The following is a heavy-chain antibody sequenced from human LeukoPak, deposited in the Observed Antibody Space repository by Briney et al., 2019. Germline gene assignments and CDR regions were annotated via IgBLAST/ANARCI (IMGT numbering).Heavy chain of an antibody. J-gene: IGHJ4*02. V-gene: IGHV4-39*01. CDR3: ARHPYWYDSSGYLLDY. CDR1: GGSISSSSYY. CDR2: IYYSGRT. Sequence: SETLSLTCTVSGGSISSSSYYWGWIRQPPGKGLEWIGSIYYSGRTYYNPSLKSRVSISVDTSKNQFSLKMSSVTAADTAVYFCARHPYWYDSSGYLLDYWGQGTLVTVSS. D-gene: IGHD3-22*01.